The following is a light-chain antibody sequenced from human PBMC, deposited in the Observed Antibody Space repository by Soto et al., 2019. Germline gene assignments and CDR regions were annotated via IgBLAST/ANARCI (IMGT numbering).Light chain of an antibody. CDR1: SSNIGSNY. Sequence: QSVLTQPPSASGTPGQRVTISCSGSSSNIGSNYVYWYQQLPGTAPKLLIYRNNQRPSGVPDRFSGSKSGTSASLAISWLRSEDEADYYCAAWDDSPHVVFGGGTKLTV. CDR2: RNN. V-gene: IGLV1-47*01. CDR3: AAWDDSPHVV. J-gene: IGLJ2*01.